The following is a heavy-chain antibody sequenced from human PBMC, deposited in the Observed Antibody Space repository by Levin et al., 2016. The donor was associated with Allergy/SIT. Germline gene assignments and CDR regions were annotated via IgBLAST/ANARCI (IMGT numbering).Heavy chain of an antibody. J-gene: IGHJ4*02. V-gene: IGHV3-23*01. D-gene: IGHD1-26*01. CDR2: ISASGGST. CDR3: AQVGTSTFAY. Sequence: GRSLKISCAASGFTFSRYAMNWVRQAPGKGLEWVSGISASGGSTYYAGSVKGRFTVSRDNSKTTLYLQMNSLRAEDTAVYYCAQVGTSTFAYWGQGTLVTVSS. CDR1: GFTFSRYA.